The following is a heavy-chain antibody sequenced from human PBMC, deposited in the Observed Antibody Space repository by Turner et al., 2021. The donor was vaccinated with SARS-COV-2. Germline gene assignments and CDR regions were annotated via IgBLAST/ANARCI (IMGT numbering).Heavy chain of an antibody. CDR1: GFTLTDLS. V-gene: IGHV1-24*01. CDR3: ETGVALTGVVVAYYYYYGMDV. Sequence: QVQLVQSGAEVKKPGASLKVSCKVSGFTLTDLSMHWVRQAPGKGLEWMGGIEPEDGETIYAQKCQGRVTMTEDTSTDTAYMELSGMIYEDTAVYYCETGVALTGVVVAYYYYYGMDVWGQGTTVTVSS. CDR2: IEPEDGET. J-gene: IGHJ6*02. D-gene: IGHD3-9*01.